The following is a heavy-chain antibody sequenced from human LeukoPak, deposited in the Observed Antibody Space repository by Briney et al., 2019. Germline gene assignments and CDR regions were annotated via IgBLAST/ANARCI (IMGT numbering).Heavy chain of an antibody. CDR1: GFTFSSYA. D-gene: IGHD2-2*01. J-gene: IGHJ4*02. CDR3: TTVRCSSTSCYYEI. V-gene: IGHV3-15*01. Sequence: PGGSLRLSCAASGFTFSSYAMSWVRQAPGKGLEWVGRIKSKTDGGTTDYAAPVKGRFTISRDDSKNTLYLQMNSLKTEDTAVYYCTTVRCSSTSCYYEIWGQGTLVTVSS. CDR2: IKSKTDGGTT.